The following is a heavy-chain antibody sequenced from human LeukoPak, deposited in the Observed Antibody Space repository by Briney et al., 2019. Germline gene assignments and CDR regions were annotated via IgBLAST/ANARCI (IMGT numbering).Heavy chain of an antibody. CDR2: TSSGGSAI. CDR1: GFTFSSYE. D-gene: IGHD3-16*01. V-gene: IGHV3-48*03. CDR3: ARDREFCRY. Sequence: PGGSLRLSCAASGFTFSSYEMNWVRQAPGKGLEWVSYTSSGGSAISYADSVKGRFTISRDNAKNSLYLQMNSLRAEDTAVYYCARDREFCRYWGQGTLVTVSS. J-gene: IGHJ4*02.